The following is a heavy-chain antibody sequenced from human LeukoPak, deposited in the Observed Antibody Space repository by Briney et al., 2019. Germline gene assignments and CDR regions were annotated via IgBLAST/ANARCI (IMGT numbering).Heavy chain of an antibody. D-gene: IGHD6-19*01. J-gene: IGHJ4*02. CDR2: ISNSGEST. CDR3: AKDDEQWLVRSFDY. V-gene: IGHV3-23*01. CDR1: GFTFSSYA. Sequence: GGSLRLSCAAPGFTFSSYAMSWVRQAPGKGLEWVSGISNSGESTYYADSVKGRFTVSRDNSKSTLYLQMNSLRAEDTAVYYCAKDDEQWLVRSFDYWGQGTLVTVSS.